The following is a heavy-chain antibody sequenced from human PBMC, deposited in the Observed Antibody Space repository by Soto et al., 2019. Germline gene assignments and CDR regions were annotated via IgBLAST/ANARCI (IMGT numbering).Heavy chain of an antibody. CDR3: ARESVYYDFWSGCGY. CDR1: GFTFSSYA. J-gene: IGHJ4*02. V-gene: IGHV3-30-3*01. D-gene: IGHD3-3*01. Sequence: QVQLVESGGGVVQPGRSLRLSCAASGFTFSSYAMHWVRQAPGKGLEWVAVISYDGSNKYYADSVKGRFTISRDNSKNTLYLQMNSLRAEDTAVYYCARESVYYDFWSGCGYWGQGTLVTVSS. CDR2: ISYDGSNK.